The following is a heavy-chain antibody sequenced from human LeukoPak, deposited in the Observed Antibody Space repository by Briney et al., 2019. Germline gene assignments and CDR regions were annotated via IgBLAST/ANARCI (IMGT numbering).Heavy chain of an antibody. CDR2: ISGSGSST. D-gene: IGHD2-8*02. Sequence: PGGSLRLSCVASRFTFSSYAMAWVRQAPGKGLEWVSAISGSGSSTYYADSVKGRFTISRDNSKNTLYLQMNSLRAEDTAVYYCAKTSGYFDYWGQGALVTVSS. CDR3: AKTSGYFDY. J-gene: IGHJ4*02. V-gene: IGHV3-23*01. CDR1: RFTFSSYA.